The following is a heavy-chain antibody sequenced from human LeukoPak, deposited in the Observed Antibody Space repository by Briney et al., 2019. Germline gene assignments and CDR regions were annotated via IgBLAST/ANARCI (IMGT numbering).Heavy chain of an antibody. CDR3: ARDPNGDYIGAFEF. V-gene: IGHV3-23*01. D-gene: IGHD4-17*01. J-gene: IGHJ3*01. CDR2: IVGSGGGT. Sequence: GGSLRLSCAVSGFTFSSYAMIWVRQAPGKGLEWVSAIVGSGGGTEYADSVKGRFTISRDNSRNTLYLQMNTLRAEDTAVYYCARDPNGDYIGAFEFWGQGTMVTVSS. CDR1: GFTFSSYA.